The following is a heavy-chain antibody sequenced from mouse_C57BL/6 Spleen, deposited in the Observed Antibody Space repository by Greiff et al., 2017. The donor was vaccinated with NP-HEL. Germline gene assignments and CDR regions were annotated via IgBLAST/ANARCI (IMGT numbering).Heavy chain of an antibody. CDR2: ISSGSSTI. Sequence: EVMLVESGGGLVKPGGSLTLSCAASGFTFSDYGMHWVRQAPEKGLEWVAYISSGSSTIYYADTVKGRFTISRDNAKNTLFLQMTSLRSEDTAMYYCARFYSNYVWYFDVWGTGTTVTVSS. CDR3: ARFYSNYVWYFDV. V-gene: IGHV5-17*01. D-gene: IGHD2-5*01. CDR1: GFTFSDYG. J-gene: IGHJ1*03.